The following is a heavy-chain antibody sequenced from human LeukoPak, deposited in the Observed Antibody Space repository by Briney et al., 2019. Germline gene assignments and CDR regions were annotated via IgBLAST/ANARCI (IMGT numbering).Heavy chain of an antibody. J-gene: IGHJ4*02. CDR2: ISSSSSYI. Sequence: GGSLRLSCAASGFTFSSYSMNWVRQAPGKGLEWVSSISSSSSYIYYADSVKGRFTISSDNAKNSLYLQMNSLRAEDTAVYYCASGRYCSGGSCYMDYWGQGTLVTVSS. CDR1: GFTFSSYS. CDR3: ASGRYCSGGSCYMDY. D-gene: IGHD2-15*01. V-gene: IGHV3-21*01.